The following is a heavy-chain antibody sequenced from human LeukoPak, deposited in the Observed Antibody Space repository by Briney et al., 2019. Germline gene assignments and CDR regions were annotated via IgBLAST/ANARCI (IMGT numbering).Heavy chain of an antibody. D-gene: IGHD5-18*01. V-gene: IGHV3-23*01. CDR2: ISGSGSNT. CDR1: GFTFSTYA. J-gene: IGHJ6*03. CDR3: AKGGYSNGRYYYYYMDV. Sequence: GGSLRLSCAASGFTFSTYAMNWVRQAPGKGLEWVSVISGSGSNTYYADSVKGRFTISRDNSKNTLYLQMNSLRAEDTAVYYCAKGGYSNGRYYYYYMDVWGEGTTVTVSS.